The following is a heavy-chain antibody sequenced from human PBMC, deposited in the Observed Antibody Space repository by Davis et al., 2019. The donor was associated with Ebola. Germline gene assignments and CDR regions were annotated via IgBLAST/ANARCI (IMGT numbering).Heavy chain of an antibody. CDR2: INHSGST. CDR1: GGSFSGYY. V-gene: IGHV4-34*01. CDR3: ARAPGVMATIDPFDY. J-gene: IGHJ4*02. D-gene: IGHD5-24*01. Sequence: PSETLSLTCAVYGGSFSGYYWSWIRQPPGKGLEWIGEINHSGSTNYNPSLKSRVTISVDTSKNQFSLKLSSVTAADTAVYYCARAPGVMATIDPFDYWGQGTLVTVSS.